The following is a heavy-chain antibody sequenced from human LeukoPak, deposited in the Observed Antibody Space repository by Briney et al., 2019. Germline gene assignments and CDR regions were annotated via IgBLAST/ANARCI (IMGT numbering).Heavy chain of an antibody. CDR2: IYSSGST. J-gene: IGHJ5*02. Sequence: SETLSLTCAVYGGSFSGYYWSWIRQPAGKGLEWIGRIYSSGSTDYNPSLKSRVTMSVDTSKNKFSLKLSSVTAADTAVYYCARDSGTTGEVKLDPWGQGTLVTVSS. CDR3: ARDSGTTGEVKLDP. D-gene: IGHD3-10*01. CDR1: GGSFSGYY. V-gene: IGHV4-4*07.